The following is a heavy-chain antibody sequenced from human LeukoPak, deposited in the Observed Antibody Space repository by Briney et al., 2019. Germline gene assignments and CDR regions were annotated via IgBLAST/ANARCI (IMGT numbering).Heavy chain of an antibody. CDR2: IIPILGIA. J-gene: IGHJ5*02. V-gene: IGHV1-69*04. CDR1: GGTFSSYA. D-gene: IGHD2-2*01. Sequence: SVKVSCKASGGTFSSYAISWVRQAPGQGLEWMGRIIPILGIANYAQKFQGRVTITEDKSTSTAYMELSSLRSEDTAVYYCARGYQLLFGGWFDPWGQGTLVTVSS. CDR3: ARGYQLLFGGWFDP.